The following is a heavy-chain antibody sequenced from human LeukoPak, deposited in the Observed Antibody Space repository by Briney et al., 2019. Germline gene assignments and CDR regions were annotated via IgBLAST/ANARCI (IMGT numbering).Heavy chain of an antibody. J-gene: IGHJ3*02. V-gene: IGHV3-73*01. D-gene: IGHD3-22*01. Sequence: GGSLRLSCAASGFTFSGSAMHWVRQASGKGLEWIGRIRSKAHSYATAYAASVKGRFTISRDDSKNTAYLQMNSLKTEDTAVYYCTRHGGRDYYDSSEDAFDIWGQGTMVIVSS. CDR3: TRHGGRDYYDSSEDAFDI. CDR1: GFTFSGSA. CDR2: IRSKAHSYAT.